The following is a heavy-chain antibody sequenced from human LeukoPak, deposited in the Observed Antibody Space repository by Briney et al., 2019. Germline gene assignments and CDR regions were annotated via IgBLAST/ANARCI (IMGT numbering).Heavy chain of an antibody. CDR1: GFTFSSYS. CDR3: ARATGATYYDILTGYYLDAFDI. Sequence: PGGSLRLSCAASGFTFSSYSMNWVRQAPGKGLEWVSYIISSSRTIYYADSVKGRFTISRDNAKNSLYLQMNSLRAEDTAVYYCARATGATYYDILTGYYLDAFDIWGQGTMVTVSS. D-gene: IGHD3-9*01. J-gene: IGHJ3*02. CDR2: IISSSRTI. V-gene: IGHV3-48*04.